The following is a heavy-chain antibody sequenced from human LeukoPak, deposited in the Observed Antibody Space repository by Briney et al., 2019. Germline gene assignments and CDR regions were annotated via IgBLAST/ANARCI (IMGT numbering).Heavy chain of an antibody. CDR2: INHSGST. J-gene: IGHJ4*02. V-gene: IGHV4-34*01. CDR3: ARGARPLYGPIYYFDY. D-gene: IGHD2/OR15-2a*01. Sequence: SETLSLTCTVSGSSISSYYWSWIRQPPGKGLEWIGEINHSGSTNYNPSLKSRVTISVDTSKNQFSLKLSSVTAADTAVYYCARGARPLYGPIYYFDYWGQGTLVTVSS. CDR1: GSSISSYY.